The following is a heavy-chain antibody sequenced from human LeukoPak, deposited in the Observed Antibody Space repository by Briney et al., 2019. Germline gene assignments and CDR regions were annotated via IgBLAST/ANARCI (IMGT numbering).Heavy chain of an antibody. CDR2: ISSSGSTI. CDR3: ARASPIQLWFSL. V-gene: IGHV3-48*03. J-gene: IGHJ4*02. Sequence: GGSLRLSCAASGFTFSSYEMNWVRQAPGKGLEWVSYISSSGSTIYYADSVKGRFTISKDNAKNSLYLQVNSLRAEDTAVYYCARASPIQLWFSLWGQGTLVTVSS. D-gene: IGHD5-18*01. CDR1: GFTFSSYE.